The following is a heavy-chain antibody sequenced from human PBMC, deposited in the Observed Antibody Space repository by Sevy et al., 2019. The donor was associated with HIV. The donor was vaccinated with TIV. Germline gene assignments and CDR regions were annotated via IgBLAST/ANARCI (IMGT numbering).Heavy chain of an antibody. J-gene: IGHJ6*02. V-gene: IGHV3-33*01. CDR3: ARDRLGITISAEWGGGMDV. D-gene: IGHD3-3*01. CDR2: IRYDGSSK. CDR1: GFTLSSYG. Sequence: GESLKISCAASGFTLSSYGMHWVRQAPGKGLEWVAVIRYDGSSKYYAASVKGRFTISRDNSKNTLYLQMNSLRAEDTAVYYCARDRLGITISAEWGGGMDVWGQGTTVTVSS.